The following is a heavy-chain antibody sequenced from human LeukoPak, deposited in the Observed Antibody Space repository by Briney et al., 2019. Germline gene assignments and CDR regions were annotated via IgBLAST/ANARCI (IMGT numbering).Heavy chain of an antibody. V-gene: IGHV1-69*05. J-gene: IGHJ4*02. Sequence: ASVKVSCKASGGTFSSYAISWVRQAPGQGLEWMGGIIPIFGTANYAQKFQGRVTITTDESTSTAYMELSSLRSEDTAVYYCARGWVDCSSTSCPFDYWGQGTLVTVSS. D-gene: IGHD2-2*01. CDR3: ARGWVDCSSTSCPFDY. CDR2: IIPIFGTA. CDR1: GGTFSSYA.